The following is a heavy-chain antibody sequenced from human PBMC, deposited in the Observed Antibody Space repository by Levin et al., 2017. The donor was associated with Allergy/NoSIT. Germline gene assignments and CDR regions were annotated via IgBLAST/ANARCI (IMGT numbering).Heavy chain of an antibody. D-gene: IGHD6-19*01. CDR1: GFTFSSYG. V-gene: IGHV3-30*18. Sequence: QPGGSLRLSCAASGFTFSSYGMHWVRQAPGKGLEWVAVISSDGRKKFYADSVKGRFTISRDNSKNTLDLQMNSLRAEDTAVYYCAKDGYGSGWYPLGNDAFEMWGQGTKVSVSS. CDR2: ISSDGRKK. J-gene: IGHJ3*02. CDR3: AKDGYGSGWYPLGNDAFEM.